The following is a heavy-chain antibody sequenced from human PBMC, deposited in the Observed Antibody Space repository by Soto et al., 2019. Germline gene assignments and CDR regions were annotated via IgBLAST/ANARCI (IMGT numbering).Heavy chain of an antibody. CDR2: IIPIFGTA. CDR3: ARVFPSDSSGSNWFDP. V-gene: IGHV1-69*13. J-gene: IGHJ5*02. D-gene: IGHD3-22*01. CDR1: GGTFSSYA. Sequence: SVKVSCKASGGTFSSYAISWVRQAPGQGLEWMGGIIPIFGTANYAQKFQGRVTITADESTSTAYMELSSLRSEDTAVYYCARVFPSDSSGSNWFDPWGQGTLVTVSS.